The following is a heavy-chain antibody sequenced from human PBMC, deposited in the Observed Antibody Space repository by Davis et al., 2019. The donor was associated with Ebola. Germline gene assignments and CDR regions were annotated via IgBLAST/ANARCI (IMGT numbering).Heavy chain of an antibody. Sequence: KVSCKGSGYSFTSYWIGWVRQMPGKGLEWMGIIYPGDSDTRYSSSFEGQVTISADKSISTAYLQWSSLKASDTALYYCARPSTSGQGNAFNIWGQGTMVRVSS. V-gene: IGHV5-51*01. CDR1: GYSFTSYW. CDR2: IYPGDSDT. J-gene: IGHJ3*02. CDR3: ARPSTSGQGNAFNI. D-gene: IGHD2-8*01.